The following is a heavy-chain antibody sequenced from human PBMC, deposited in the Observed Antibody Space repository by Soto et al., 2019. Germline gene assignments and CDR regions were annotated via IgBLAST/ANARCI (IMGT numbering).Heavy chain of an antibody. J-gene: IGHJ6*02. D-gene: IGHD3-3*01. V-gene: IGHV4-61*01. CDR1: GGSVSSESHY. CDR2: IYYTGST. Sequence: SATLSLTCTVSGGSVSSESHYWSWIRQTPGKGLEWIGYIYYTGSTNYNPSLKGRVTMSVDTSRDRVSLRLRSVTRADTAVYYCARDQYDFRSGSYYYAMGVWGQGTKVTVSS. CDR3: ARDQYDFRSGSYYYAMGV.